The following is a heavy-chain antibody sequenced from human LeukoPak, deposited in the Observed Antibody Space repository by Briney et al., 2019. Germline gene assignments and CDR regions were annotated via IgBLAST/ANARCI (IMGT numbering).Heavy chain of an antibody. CDR3: AKGVDILTGYYSDY. Sequence: PGGSLRLSCAASGFTFSSYAKSWVRQAPGKGLEWVSAISGSGGSTYYADSVKGRFTISRDNSKNTLYLQMNSLRAEDTAVYYCAKGVDILTGYYSDYWGQGTLVTVSS. J-gene: IGHJ4*02. CDR1: GFTFSSYA. CDR2: ISGSGGST. D-gene: IGHD3-9*01. V-gene: IGHV3-23*01.